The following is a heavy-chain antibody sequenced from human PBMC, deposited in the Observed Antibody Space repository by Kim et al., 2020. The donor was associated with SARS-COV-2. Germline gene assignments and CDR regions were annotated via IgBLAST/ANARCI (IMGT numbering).Heavy chain of an antibody. CDR3: AKDRYQLRTYYFDY. CDR1: GFTFDDYA. Sequence: GGSLRLSCAASGFTFDDYAMHWVRQAPGKGLEWVSLISGDGGSTYYADSVKGRFTISRDNSKNSLYLQMNSLRTEDTALYYCAKDRYQLRTYYFDYWGQGTLVTVSS. D-gene: IGHD2-2*01. J-gene: IGHJ4*02. CDR2: ISGDGGST. V-gene: IGHV3-43*02.